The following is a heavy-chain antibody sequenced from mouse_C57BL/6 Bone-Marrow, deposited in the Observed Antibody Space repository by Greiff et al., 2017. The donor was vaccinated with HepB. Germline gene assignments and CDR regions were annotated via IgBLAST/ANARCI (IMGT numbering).Heavy chain of an antibody. CDR3: TTDDGPFDY. CDR1: GFNIKDDY. V-gene: IGHV14-4*01. Sequence: EVKLQQSGAELVRPGASVKLSCTASGFNIKDDYMHWVKQRPEQGLEWIGWIDPENGDTEYASKFQGKATITADTSSNTAYLQLSSLTSEDTAVYYCTTDDGPFDYWGQGTTLTVSS. D-gene: IGHD2-3*01. CDR2: IDPENGDT. J-gene: IGHJ2*01.